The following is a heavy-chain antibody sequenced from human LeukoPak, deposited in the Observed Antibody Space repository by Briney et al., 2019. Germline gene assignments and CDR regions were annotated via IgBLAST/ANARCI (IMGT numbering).Heavy chain of an antibody. CDR1: GGSISSGSYY. V-gene: IGHV4-61*02. D-gene: IGHD4-11*01. J-gene: IGHJ6*03. CDR2: IYTSGST. CDR3: ARDPDYSTDYYYYMDV. Sequence: PSETLSLTCTVSGGSISSGSYYWSWIRQPAGKGLEWIGRIYTSGSTNYNPSLMSRVTISVDTSNNQFSLKLSSVTAADTAVYYCARDPDYSTDYYYYMDVWGKGTTVTVSS.